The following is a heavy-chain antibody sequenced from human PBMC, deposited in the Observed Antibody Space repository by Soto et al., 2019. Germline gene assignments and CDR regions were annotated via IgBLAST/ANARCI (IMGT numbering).Heavy chain of an antibody. D-gene: IGHD3-22*01. CDR2: IYYSGNT. CDR1: GVSLRTYT. CDR3: ARDTSDSSGYYYGFDH. V-gene: IGHV4-59*01. Sequence: SETLSLTCTVSGVSLRTYTWTWTRHPPGKGLEWIGYIYYSGNTKYNPSLKSRVTISVDTSKNQFSLNLSSVTAADTAVYYCARDTSDSSGYYYGFDHWGQGTLVTVYS. J-gene: IGHJ4*02.